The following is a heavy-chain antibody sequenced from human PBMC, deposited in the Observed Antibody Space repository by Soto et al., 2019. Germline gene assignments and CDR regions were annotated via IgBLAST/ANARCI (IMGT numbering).Heavy chain of an antibody. Sequence: PQTLSLTCVISGDSVSSNSAAWNWIRQSPSRGLEWPGRTYYRSKWYNDYAVSVKSRITINPDTSKNQCSLQLNSVTPEDTAVYYCAREVTMIVVVIRASYGMDVWGQGTTVTVSS. CDR3: AREVTMIVVVIRASYGMDV. J-gene: IGHJ6*02. CDR2: TYYRSKWYN. CDR1: GDSVSSNSAA. D-gene: IGHD3-22*01. V-gene: IGHV6-1*01.